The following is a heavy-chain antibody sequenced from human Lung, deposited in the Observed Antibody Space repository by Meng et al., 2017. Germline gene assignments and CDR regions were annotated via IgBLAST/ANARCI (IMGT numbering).Heavy chain of an antibody. CDR2: IDYTEIT. V-gene: IGHV4-39*07. CDR1: DVSSISYN. D-gene: IGHD4-11*01. Sequence: LPLHQCGTESVKICERLALTLSVSDVSSISYNRGWFRQPHGKGLEWIATIDYTEITYSSRSLSGRVTILVDTFKNHLSLKLTSVTAADTAVYFCARVVNSNWFGAYYFDLWGQGTLVTVSS. J-gene: IGHJ4*02. CDR3: ARVVNSNWFGAYYFDL.